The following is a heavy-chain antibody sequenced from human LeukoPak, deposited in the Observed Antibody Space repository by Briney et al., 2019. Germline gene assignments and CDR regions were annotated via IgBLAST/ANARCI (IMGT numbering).Heavy chain of an antibody. Sequence: PSETLSLTCAVYGGSFSGYYWSWIRQPPGKGLEWIGYIYYSGSTNYNPSLKSRVTISVDTSKNQFSLKLSSVTAADTAVYYCARGENRYYYGSGSPNAYYYYYYMDVWGKGTTVTISS. CDR1: GGSFSGYY. CDR2: IYYSGST. J-gene: IGHJ6*03. CDR3: ARGENRYYYGSGSPNAYYYYYYMDV. V-gene: IGHV4-59*01. D-gene: IGHD3-10*01.